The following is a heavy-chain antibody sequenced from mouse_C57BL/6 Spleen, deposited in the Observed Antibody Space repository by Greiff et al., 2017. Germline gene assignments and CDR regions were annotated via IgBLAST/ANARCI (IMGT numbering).Heavy chain of an antibody. Sequence: QVQLQQSGAELVKPGASVKLSCKASGYTFTEYTIHWVKQRSGQGLEGIGWFYSGCGSIKYNEKFKDKATLTVDNSSSTVYMELSRLTSEDYAVYFCARHEEDYGSTLDFWGQGTTLTVSS. J-gene: IGHJ2*01. D-gene: IGHD1-1*01. CDR3: ARHEEDYGSTLDF. V-gene: IGHV1-62-2*01. CDR2: FYSGCGSI. CDR1: GYTFTEYT.